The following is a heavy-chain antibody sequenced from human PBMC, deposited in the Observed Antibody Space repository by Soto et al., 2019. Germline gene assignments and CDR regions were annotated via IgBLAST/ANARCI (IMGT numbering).Heavy chain of an antibody. CDR2: IVVGSGNT. CDR1: GFTFTSSA. J-gene: IGHJ4*02. V-gene: IGHV1-58*01. D-gene: IGHD2-15*01. CDR3: AARSMVVFGHFDC. Sequence: QMQLVQSGPEVKKPGTSVKVSCKASGFTFTSSAVQWVRQARGQRLEWLGWIVVGSGNTNYAQKFHERVPTPSYMSRGTAYREPSSLRSEDTAVDYCAARSMVVFGHFDCWGQGTLVTVSS.